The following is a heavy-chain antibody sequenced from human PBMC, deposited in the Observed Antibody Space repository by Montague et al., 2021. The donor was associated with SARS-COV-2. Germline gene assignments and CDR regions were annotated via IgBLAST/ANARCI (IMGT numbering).Heavy chain of an antibody. CDR2: TYHRSKWYL. V-gene: IGHV6-1*01. Sequence: CAISGDSVFPNSAAWSWFRQSPSRGLEWLGWTYHRSKWYLDYAVAVKGRITITPDTSNNQFSLHLNSVTPGDTAVYYCAREGTVPGPRGIYFDDWGQGTLVTVSS. D-gene: IGHD1-1*01. CDR1: GDSVFPNSAA. J-gene: IGHJ4*02. CDR3: AREGTVPGPRGIYFDD.